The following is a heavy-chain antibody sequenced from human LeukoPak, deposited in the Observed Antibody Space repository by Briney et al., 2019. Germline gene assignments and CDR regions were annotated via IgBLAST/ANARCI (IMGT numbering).Heavy chain of an antibody. CDR1: GGSTSNYY. CDR3: ARDHLPAGAPGYYMDV. D-gene: IGHD4/OR15-4a*01. Sequence: NPSETLSLTCTVSGGSTSNYYWSWIRQPPGKGLEWIGYIYPSGITNYNPSLKSRVTMSVDTSKNQFSLMLRSVTAADTAVYYCARDHLPAGAPGYYMDVWGKGTTVTVSS. J-gene: IGHJ6*03. CDR2: IYPSGIT. V-gene: IGHV4-59*01.